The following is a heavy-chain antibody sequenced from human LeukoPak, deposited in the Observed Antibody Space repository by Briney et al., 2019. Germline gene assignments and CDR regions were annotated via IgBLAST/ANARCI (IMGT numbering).Heavy chain of an antibody. CDR2: MRSDGSDK. D-gene: IGHD3-22*01. V-gene: IGHV3-30*02. CDR1: GFIFSSYG. Sequence: GGSLRLSCAASGFIFSSYGMHWVRQAPGKGLEWVAFMRSDGSDKNYAGSVKGRFTISRDNSKNTLYLQMNSLRVEDTAVYYCAKHDSNYWGQGTLVTVSS. CDR3: AKHDSNY. J-gene: IGHJ4*02.